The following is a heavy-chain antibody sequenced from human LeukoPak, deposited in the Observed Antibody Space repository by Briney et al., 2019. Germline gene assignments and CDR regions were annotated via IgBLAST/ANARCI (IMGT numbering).Heavy chain of an antibody. J-gene: IGHJ4*02. Sequence: SQTLSLTCSVSGGSISNGAYYWNWVRQHPGQGLEWIGYVYYTGSTYYNPSLKSRLTMSVDTSKNQLSLKLRSLTAADTAVYYCASRDFLSGYQFVYWGQGTLVTVSS. D-gene: IGHD3-3*01. V-gene: IGHV4-31*03. CDR3: ASRDFLSGYQFVY. CDR1: GGSISNGAYY. CDR2: VYYTGST.